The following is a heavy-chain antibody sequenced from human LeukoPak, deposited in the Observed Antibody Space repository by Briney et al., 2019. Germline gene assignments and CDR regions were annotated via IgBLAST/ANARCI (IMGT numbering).Heavy chain of an antibody. D-gene: IGHD4-17*01. J-gene: IGHJ3*02. CDR2: INHSGST. CDR1: GGSFSGYY. Sequence: PSETLSLTCAVYGGSFSGYYWSWIRQPPGKGLEWIGEINHSGSTNYNPSLKSRVTILVDTSKNQLSLKLSSVTAADTAVYYCASLDYGDYVDAFDIWGQGTMVTVSS. CDR3: ASLDYGDYVDAFDI. V-gene: IGHV4-34*01.